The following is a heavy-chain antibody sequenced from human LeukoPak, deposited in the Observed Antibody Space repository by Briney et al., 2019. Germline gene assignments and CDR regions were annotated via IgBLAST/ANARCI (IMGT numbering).Heavy chain of an antibody. J-gene: IGHJ4*02. CDR3: AKAGSIRFDY. D-gene: IGHD1-26*01. CDR1: GFTFSSYA. Sequence: GGSLRLSCAASGFTFSSYAMHWVRQAPGKGLEWVAVISSDGSNKYYADSMRGRFTISRDNSKNTLYLQMNSLRAEDTAVYYCAKAGSIRFDYWGQGTLVTVSS. CDR2: ISSDGSNK. V-gene: IGHV3-30*04.